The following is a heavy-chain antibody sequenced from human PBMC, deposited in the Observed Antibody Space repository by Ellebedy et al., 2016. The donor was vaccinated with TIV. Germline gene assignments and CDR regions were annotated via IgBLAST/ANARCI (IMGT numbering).Heavy chain of an antibody. Sequence: PGGSLRLSCAASGFTFSNYWMSWVRQAPGKGLEWVSTISTSSSYTKCADSVKGRFTVSRDDAKNSLYLHMNSLKAEDTAVYYCVRTGRPWFDYWGQGTLVTVSS. CDR1: GFTFSNYW. CDR3: VRTGRPWFDY. CDR2: ISTSSSYT. J-gene: IGHJ4*02. V-gene: IGHV3-11*06. D-gene: IGHD2-8*02.